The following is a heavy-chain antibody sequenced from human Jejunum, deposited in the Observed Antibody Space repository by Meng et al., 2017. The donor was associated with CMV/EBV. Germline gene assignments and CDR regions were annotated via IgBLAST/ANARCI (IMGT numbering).Heavy chain of an antibody. J-gene: IGHJ4*02. CDR1: FTDSF. CDR2: INVNSGET. V-gene: IGHV1-2*02. CDR3: VREGYFCSSSSCYKSFDY. Sequence: FTDSFLHWVRQAPGQGLEWVGLINVNSGETSSAQNLQGRVTMTRDTSISTVYMDLSRLRSDDTALYYCVREGYFCSSSSCYKSFDYWAREPWSPSPQ. D-gene: IGHD2-2*02.